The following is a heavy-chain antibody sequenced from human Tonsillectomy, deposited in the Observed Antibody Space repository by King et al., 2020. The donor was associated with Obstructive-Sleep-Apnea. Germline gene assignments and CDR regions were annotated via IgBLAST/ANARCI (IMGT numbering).Heavy chain of an antibody. J-gene: IGHJ4*02. CDR3: ARPFEWDYGDYGLFDY. V-gene: IGHV3-30*04. CDR1: GFTFSSSA. CDR2: ISFDGNNK. D-gene: IGHD4-17*01. Sequence: VQLVESGGGVVQPGRSLRLSCAASGFTFSSSAMHWVRQAPGKGLEWVAVISFDGNNKYYADSVKGRFTISRDNSKNTLYLQMNSLRAEDTAVYYCARPFEWDYGDYGLFDYWGQGTLVTVSS.